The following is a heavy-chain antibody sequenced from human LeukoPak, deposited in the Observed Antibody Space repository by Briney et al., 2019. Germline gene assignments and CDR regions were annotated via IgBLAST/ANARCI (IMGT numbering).Heavy chain of an antibody. CDR3: ARPYIGYSSSGWFDP. CDR1: GYTXTSYG. D-gene: IGHD6-6*01. CDR2: ISAYNGNT. Sequence: ASVKVSCKASGYTXTSYGISWXXXXXXXXXXXXXWISAYNGNTNYAXXLXGRVXXXXXXXXXXXYXELRSLRSDDTAVYYCARPYIGYSSSGWFDPWGQGTLVTVSS. J-gene: IGHJ5*02. V-gene: IGHV1-18*01.